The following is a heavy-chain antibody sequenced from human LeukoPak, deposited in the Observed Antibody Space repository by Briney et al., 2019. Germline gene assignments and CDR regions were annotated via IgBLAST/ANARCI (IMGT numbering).Heavy chain of an antibody. D-gene: IGHD3-22*01. CDR2: INWNGGRT. V-gene: IGHV3-20*04. CDR1: GFTFNDYG. J-gene: IGHJ4*02. CDR3: ARNFGGGDSSGPYY. Sequence: GGSLRLSCAASGFTFNDYGMSWVRQAPGKGLEWVSGINWNGGRTGYADFMKGRFIISRDNAKNSLYLQVNSLRAEDTALYYCARNFGGGDSSGPYYWGQGTLVTVSS.